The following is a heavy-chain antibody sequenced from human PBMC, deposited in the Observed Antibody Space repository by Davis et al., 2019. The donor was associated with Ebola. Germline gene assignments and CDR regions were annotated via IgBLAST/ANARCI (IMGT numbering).Heavy chain of an antibody. CDR3: ARGEGAPDY. V-gene: IGHV1-18*01. CDR1: GYTFTSYV. D-gene: IGHD1-26*01. CDR2: ISAYNGNT. Sequence: ASVKVSCKASGYTFTSYVISWVRQAPGQGLEWMGWISAYNGNTNYAQKLQDRVTMTTDTSTTTVFMELKNLRSDDTAVYWCARGEGAPDYWGQGTLVTVSS. J-gene: IGHJ4*02.